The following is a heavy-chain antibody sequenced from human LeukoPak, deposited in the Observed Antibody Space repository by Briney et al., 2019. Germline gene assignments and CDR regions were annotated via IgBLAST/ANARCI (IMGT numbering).Heavy chain of an antibody. CDR2: IYHSGST. CDR1: GGSISSGTYY. J-gene: IGHJ6*03. Sequence: PSETLSLTCTVSGGSISSGTYYWAWIRQPPGRGLEWIGTIYHSGSTYYNPSLKTRVTISVDTSKNQFSLNLTSLTAADTAVYYCARDRKYYYHMDVWGKGTTVTVSS. D-gene: IGHD1-14*01. CDR3: ARDRKYYYHMDV. V-gene: IGHV4-39*07.